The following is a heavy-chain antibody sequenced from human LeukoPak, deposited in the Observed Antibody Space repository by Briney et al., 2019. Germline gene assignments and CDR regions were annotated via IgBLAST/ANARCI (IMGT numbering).Heavy chain of an antibody. CDR2: INHSGST. V-gene: IGHV4-34*01. J-gene: IGHJ6*02. Sequence: SETLSLTCAVYGGSFSGYYWSWIRQPPGKGLEWIGEINHSGSTNYNPSLKSRVTISVDTSKNQFSLKLSSVTAADTAVYYCARVGYCSSTSCYWYYYYGMDVWGQGTTVTVS. D-gene: IGHD2-2*01. CDR3: ARVGYCSSTSCYWYYYYGMDV. CDR1: GGSFSGYY.